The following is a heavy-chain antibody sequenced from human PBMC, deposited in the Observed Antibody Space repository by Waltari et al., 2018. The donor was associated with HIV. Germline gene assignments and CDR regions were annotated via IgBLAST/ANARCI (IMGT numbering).Heavy chain of an antibody. CDR2: ISGSGGST. J-gene: IGHJ4*02. CDR1: GFTFSNYA. V-gene: IGHV3-23*01. CDR3: AKDGGSGGSCSDY. D-gene: IGHD2-15*01. Sequence: EVQLLESGGGLVQPGGSLRLSCAASGFTFSNYAMSWVRQAPGKGLEWVSAISGSGGSTYYADSVKGRFTISRDNSQNTLYLQMNSLRAEDTAVYYCAKDGGSGGSCSDYWGQGTLVTVSS.